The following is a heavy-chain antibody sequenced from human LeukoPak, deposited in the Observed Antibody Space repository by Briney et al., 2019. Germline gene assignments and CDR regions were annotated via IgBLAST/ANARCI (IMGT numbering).Heavy chain of an antibody. CDR1: GGSISSYY. CDR3: ARLSAKPEYYYDSSGFRPTYYFDY. CDR2: IYYSGST. J-gene: IGHJ4*02. V-gene: IGHV4-59*01. Sequence: SETLSLTCTVSGGSISSYYWSWIRQPPGKGLEWIGYIYYSGSTNYNPSLKSRVTISVDTSKNQFSLKLSSVTAADTAVYYCARLSAKPEYYYDSSGFRPTYYFDYWGQGTLVTVSS. D-gene: IGHD3-22*01.